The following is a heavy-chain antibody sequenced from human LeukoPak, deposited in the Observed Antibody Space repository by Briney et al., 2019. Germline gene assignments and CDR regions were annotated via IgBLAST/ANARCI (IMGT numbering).Heavy chain of an antibody. CDR1: GGSFSGYY. Sequence: SETLSLTCAVYGGSFSGYYWSWIRQPPGKGLEWIGEINHSGRTNYNPSLKSRVTISVDTSKNQFSLKLSSVTAADTAVYYCARGVRYGGTRTNWYFDLWGRGTLVTVSS. V-gene: IGHV4-34*01. D-gene: IGHD4-23*01. CDR3: ARGVRYGGTRTNWYFDL. J-gene: IGHJ2*01. CDR2: INHSGRT.